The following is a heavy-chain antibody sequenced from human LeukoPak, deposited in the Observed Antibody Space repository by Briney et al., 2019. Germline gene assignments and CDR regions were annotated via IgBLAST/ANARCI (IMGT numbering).Heavy chain of an antibody. CDR1: GFTFSSYA. CDR2: ISGSGGST. CDR3: AKAPDIAAAGENYFDY. D-gene: IGHD6-13*01. J-gene: IGHJ4*02. V-gene: IGHV3-23*01. Sequence: PGGSLRLSRAASGFTFSSYAMSWVRQAPGKGLEWVSAISGSGGSTYYADSVKGRFTISRDNSKNTLYLQMNSLRAEDTAVYYCAKAPDIAAAGENYFDYWGQGTLVTVSS.